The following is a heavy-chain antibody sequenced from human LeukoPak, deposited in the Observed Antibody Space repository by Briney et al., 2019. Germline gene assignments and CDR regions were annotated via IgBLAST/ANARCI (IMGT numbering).Heavy chain of an antibody. Sequence: GASVKVSCKVSGYTLTELSIHWVRQAPGKGLEWMGSFAPEDGVTIYSQKFQGRVTMTEDTSTDTVYMELSSLSSDDTAVYHCATDPNYYGSGSLDYWGQGTLVTVSS. J-gene: IGHJ4*02. V-gene: IGHV1-24*01. D-gene: IGHD3-10*01. CDR2: FAPEDGVT. CDR1: GYTLTELS. CDR3: ATDPNYYGSGSLDY.